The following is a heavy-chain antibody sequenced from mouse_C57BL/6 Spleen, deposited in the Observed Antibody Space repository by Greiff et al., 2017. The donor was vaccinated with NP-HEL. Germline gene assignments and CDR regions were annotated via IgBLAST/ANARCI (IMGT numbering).Heavy chain of an antibody. CDR1: GFTFSDYG. J-gene: IGHJ2*01. CDR3: ARPRYYGSLDY. D-gene: IGHD1-1*01. V-gene: IGHV5-17*01. Sequence: DVMLVESGGGLVKPGGSLKLSCAASGFTFSDYGMHWVRQAPEKGLEWVAYISSGSSTIYSADTVKGRFTISRDNAKNTLFLQMTSLRSEDTAMYYCARPRYYGSLDYWGQGTTLTVAS. CDR2: ISSGSSTI.